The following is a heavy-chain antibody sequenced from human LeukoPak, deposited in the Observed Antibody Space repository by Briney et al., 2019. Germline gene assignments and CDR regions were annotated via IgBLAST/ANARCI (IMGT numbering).Heavy chain of an antibody. V-gene: IGHV4-34*01. CDR1: GGSFSGYY. D-gene: IGHD5-18*01. Sequence: SETLSLTCAVYGGSFSGYYWSWIRQPPGKGLEWIGEINHSGSTNYNPSLKSRVTISVDTSKNQFSLKLSSVTAADTAVYYCARGESYGKYYYYYYYMDVWGKGTTVTVSS. J-gene: IGHJ6*03. CDR3: ARGESYGKYYYYYYYMDV. CDR2: INHSGST.